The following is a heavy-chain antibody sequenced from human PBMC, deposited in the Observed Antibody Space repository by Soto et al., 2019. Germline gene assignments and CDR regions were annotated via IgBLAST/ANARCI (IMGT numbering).Heavy chain of an antibody. CDR1: GYTFTSYG. CDR3: ARIISSWYRDAFVI. CDR2: ISAYNGNT. J-gene: IGHJ3*02. V-gene: IGHV1-18*01. D-gene: IGHD6-13*01. Sequence: ASVKVSCKASGYTFTSYGISWVRQAPGQGLEWMGWISAYNGNTNYAQKLQGRVTMTTDTSTSTAYMELRSLRSDDTAVYYCARIISSWYRDAFVIWGQGTMVTVSS.